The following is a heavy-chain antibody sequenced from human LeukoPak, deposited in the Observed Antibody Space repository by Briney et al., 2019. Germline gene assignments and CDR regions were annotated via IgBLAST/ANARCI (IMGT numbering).Heavy chain of an antibody. CDR3: ARRSLWFGELSLYYFDY. J-gene: IGHJ4*02. Sequence: PSETLSLTCTVSGGSISSSGYYWGWIRQPPGKGLEWIGSISYSGSTYYNPSLKSRVTISVDTSKNQFSLKLSSVTAADTAVYYCARRSLWFGELSLYYFDYWGQGTLVTVSS. V-gene: IGHV4-39*01. CDR2: ISYSGST. D-gene: IGHD3-10*01. CDR1: GGSISSSGYY.